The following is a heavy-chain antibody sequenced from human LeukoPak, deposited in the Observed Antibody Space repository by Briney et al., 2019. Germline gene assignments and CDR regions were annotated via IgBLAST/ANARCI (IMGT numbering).Heavy chain of an antibody. V-gene: IGHV3-30*18. J-gene: IGHJ6*02. CDR3: AKDLSSGSSIYGMDV. CDR1: GXTFSNYG. D-gene: IGHD3-10*02. Sequence: GGSLRLPCAASGXTFSNYGMHWVRQAPGKGLEWVTLISYDGSDKYYADSVRGRFTISRDNSKNTLYLQMNSLRAEDTALYYCAKDLSSGSSIYGMDVWGQGTTVTVSS. CDR2: ISYDGSDK.